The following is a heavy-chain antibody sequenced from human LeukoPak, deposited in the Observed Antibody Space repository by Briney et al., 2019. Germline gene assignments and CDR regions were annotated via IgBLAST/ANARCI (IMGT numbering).Heavy chain of an antibody. CDR1: GFTFSVAA. D-gene: IGHD5-24*01. Sequence: GGSLRLSCAASGFTFSVAAMTWVRQAPGKGLEWVSLIGASGESTYYADSVKGRFTISRNNSKNTLSLQMNSLRVEDTAMYFCAKDIQLSTWGVGTMVTVSS. V-gene: IGHV3-23*01. CDR2: IGASGEST. CDR3: AKDIQLST. J-gene: IGHJ3*01.